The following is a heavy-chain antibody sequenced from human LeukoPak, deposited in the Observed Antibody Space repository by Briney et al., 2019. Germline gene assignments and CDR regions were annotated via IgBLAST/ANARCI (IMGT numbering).Heavy chain of an antibody. CDR3: ARLRWDIVVVPAAVFDY. V-gene: IGHV3-48*01. Sequence: PGGPLRLSCAASGFTFSSYSMNWVRQAPGKGLEWVSYISSSSSTIYYADSVKGRFTISRDNAKNSLYLQVNSLRAEDTAVYYCARLRWDIVVVPAAVFDYWGQGTLVTVSS. CDR2: ISSSSSTI. CDR1: GFTFSSYS. J-gene: IGHJ4*02. D-gene: IGHD2-2*01.